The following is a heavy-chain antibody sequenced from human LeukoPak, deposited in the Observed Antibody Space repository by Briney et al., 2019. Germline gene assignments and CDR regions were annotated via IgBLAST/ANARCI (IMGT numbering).Heavy chain of an antibody. J-gene: IGHJ5*02. CDR3: ARDSSGSWPNWFDP. V-gene: IGHV3-30-3*01. D-gene: IGHD6-13*01. CDR1: GFTFTTYT. Sequence: PGGSLRLSCAASGFTFTTYTMHWVRQAPGKGLELLAVISYDGSNKYYADSVKGRFTISRDNSKNTLYLQMNCLRGEDTAVYYCARDSSGSWPNWFDPWGQGTLVTVSS. CDR2: ISYDGSNK.